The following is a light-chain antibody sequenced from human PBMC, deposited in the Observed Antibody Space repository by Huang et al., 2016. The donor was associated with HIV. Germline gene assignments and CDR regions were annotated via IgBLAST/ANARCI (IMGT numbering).Light chain of an antibody. V-gene: IGKV4-1*01. Sequence: DIVLTQSPDSLAVSLGEMATINCSSSRSILYNSNKKNYLAWRQQKPGQSPKLLIYGASTRESGVPNRFSGSGSGTDFTLTISSLQAEDVAVYFCQQYYTTPGTCGPGTTVHIK. CDR3: QQYYTTPGT. CDR1: RSILYNSNKKNY. CDR2: GAS. J-gene: IGKJ3*01.